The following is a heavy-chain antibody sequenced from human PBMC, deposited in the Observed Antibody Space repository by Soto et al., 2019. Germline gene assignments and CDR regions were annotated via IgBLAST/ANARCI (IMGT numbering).Heavy chain of an antibody. J-gene: IGHJ4*02. CDR1: GFTFSSYA. Sequence: EVQLLESGGGLVQPGGSLRLSCAASGFTFSSYAMSWVRQAPGKGLEWVSAISGSGGSTYYADSVKGRFTISRDNSXXTLYRQMNSRRAEDTAVYYCAKDGLGFGEVPDSDYWGQGTLVTVSS. V-gene: IGHV3-23*01. CDR3: AKDGLGFGEVPDSDY. D-gene: IGHD3-10*01. CDR2: ISGSGGST.